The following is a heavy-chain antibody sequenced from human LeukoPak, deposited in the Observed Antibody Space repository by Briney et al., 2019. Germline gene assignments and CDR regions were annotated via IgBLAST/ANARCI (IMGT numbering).Heavy chain of an antibody. V-gene: IGHV1-24*01. CDR2: FDPEDGET. CDR3: ATYSNYGSYFDY. D-gene: IGHD4-11*01. CDR1: GSTLTELS. Sequence: TSVKVPCKVSGSTLTELSMHWVRQAPGKGLEGMGGFDPEDGETIYAQKFQGRFTMTEDTSTDTAYMELSSLRSEDTAVYYCATYSNYGSYFDYWGQGTLVTVSS. J-gene: IGHJ4*02.